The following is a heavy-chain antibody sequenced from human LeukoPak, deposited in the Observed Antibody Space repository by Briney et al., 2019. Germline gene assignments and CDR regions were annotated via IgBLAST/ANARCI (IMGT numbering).Heavy chain of an antibody. CDR2: IRGSGDST. D-gene: IGHD5-18*01. V-gene: IGHV3-23*01. J-gene: IGHJ4*02. CDR3: ATYRQVLLPFES. Sequence: GGSLRLSCAASGFTFSSYGMNWVRQAPGKGLEWVSTIRGSGDSTYYADSVRGRFTISRDNSKSILSLQMNSLRAEDTAIYYCATYRQVLLPFESWGQGTLVTVSS. CDR1: GFTFSSYG.